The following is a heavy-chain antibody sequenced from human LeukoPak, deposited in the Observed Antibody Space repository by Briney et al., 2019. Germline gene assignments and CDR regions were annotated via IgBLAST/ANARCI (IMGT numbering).Heavy chain of an antibody. CDR3: ARARGYCDSVLCYPFYFGLDV. Sequence: GSLRLSCAASGFAFSDYYMTWIRQAPGKGLVWVAYINGAGTTIYSADSVKGRFTISRDNAKYSLYLQMNSLRAEDTAVYYCARARGYCDSVLCYPFYFGLDVWGQGTTVTVSS. CDR2: INGAGTTI. D-gene: IGHD2/OR15-2a*01. J-gene: IGHJ6*02. V-gene: IGHV3-11*01. CDR1: GFAFSDYY.